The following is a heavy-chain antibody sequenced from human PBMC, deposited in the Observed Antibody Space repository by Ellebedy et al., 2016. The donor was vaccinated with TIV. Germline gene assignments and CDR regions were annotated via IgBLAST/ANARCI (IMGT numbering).Heavy chain of an antibody. CDR1: GLSFSSYA. CDR2: IIGNGRDI. D-gene: IGHD1-1*01. J-gene: IGHJ4*02. Sequence: GESLKISCAASGLSFSSYAMNWVRQAPGKGLEWVSGIIGNGRDIRYADSAKGRFTISRDNSKNTLYLQMSRLRAEDTATYYCTKDRTPDGMWNFDFWGQGIVVTVSS. CDR3: TKDRTPDGMWNFDF. V-gene: IGHV3-23*01.